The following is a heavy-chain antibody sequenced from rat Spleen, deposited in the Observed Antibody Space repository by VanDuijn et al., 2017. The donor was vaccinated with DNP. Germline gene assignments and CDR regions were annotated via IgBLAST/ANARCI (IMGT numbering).Heavy chain of an antibody. J-gene: IGHJ4*01. V-gene: IGHV2-15*01. CDR1: GFSLTNYH. D-gene: IGHD1-2*01. Sequence: QVQLKESGPGLVQPSQTLSLTCTVSGFSLTNYHVDWVRQPPGKGLEWIGAIWSGGNTDYNSALKSRLSISRDTSKSQVLLKMNRLQTKDTAMYFCARSGYYSSAPYAMDAWGQGTSVTVSS. CDR2: IWSGGNT. CDR3: ARSGYYSSAPYAMDA.